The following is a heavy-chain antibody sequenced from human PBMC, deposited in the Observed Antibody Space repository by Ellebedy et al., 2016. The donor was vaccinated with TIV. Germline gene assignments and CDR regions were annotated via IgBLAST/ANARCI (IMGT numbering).Heavy chain of an antibody. Sequence: GESLKISXQGSAYTFTSYWIGWVRQMTGKGLEWMGIIYPGDSDTRYSPSFQGQVTISADKSISTAYLQWSSLKASDTAMYYCARKYSSSWYLYYFDYWGQGTLVTVSS. CDR1: AYTFTSYW. D-gene: IGHD6-13*01. CDR2: IYPGDSDT. V-gene: IGHV5-51*01. J-gene: IGHJ4*02. CDR3: ARKYSSSWYLYYFDY.